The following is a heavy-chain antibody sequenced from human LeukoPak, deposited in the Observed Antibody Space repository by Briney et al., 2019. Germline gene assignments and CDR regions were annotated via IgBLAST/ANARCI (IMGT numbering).Heavy chain of an antibody. V-gene: IGHV1-46*01. D-gene: IGHD3-10*01. CDR2: INPSGGST. J-gene: IGHJ3*02. Sequence: ASVKVSCKASGYTSTSYYMHWVRQAPGQGLEWMGLINPSGGSTSYAQKFQGRVTMTRDTSTSTVYMELSSLRSEDTAVYYCARERRSGSYSNDAFDIWGQGTMVTVSS. CDR1: GYTSTSYY. CDR3: ARERRSGSYSNDAFDI.